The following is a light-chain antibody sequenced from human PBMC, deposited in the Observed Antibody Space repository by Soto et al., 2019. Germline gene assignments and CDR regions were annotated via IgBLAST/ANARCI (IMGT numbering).Light chain of an antibody. CDR1: RSNIGXXX. J-gene: IGLJ2*01. CDR2: SNN. Sequence: QSVLTQPPSASGTPGQRVXVXCXGSRSNIGXXXVYWYQQLPGTAPKLLVYSNNRRPSGVPDRFSASKSGTSASLAISGLRSDDEADYYCAAWDESLSGVVFGGGTKVTVL. V-gene: IGLV1-47*02. CDR3: AAWDESLSGVV.